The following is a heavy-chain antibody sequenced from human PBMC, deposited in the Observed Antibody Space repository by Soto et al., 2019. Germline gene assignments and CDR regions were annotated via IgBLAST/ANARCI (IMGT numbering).Heavy chain of an antibody. CDR2: ISDSGKT. V-gene: IGHV4-59*12. J-gene: IGHJ4*02. CDR3: ATVAVTRARTSFDY. Sequence: ETLSLTCTVSGGSIRGYYWTWIRQSPGRGLEWLGFISDSGKTDSDASLKGRLAISLDTSRSQFSLSLTSVTAADTAIYFCATVAVTRARTSFDYWGQGYRVTVSS. D-gene: IGHD2-21*02. CDR1: GGSIRGYY.